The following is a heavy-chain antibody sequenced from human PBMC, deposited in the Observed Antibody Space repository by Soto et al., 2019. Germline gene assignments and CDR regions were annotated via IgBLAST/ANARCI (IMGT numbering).Heavy chain of an antibody. J-gene: IGHJ6*02. V-gene: IGHV3-30*18. CDR2: ISYDGSNK. CDR1: GFTFSSYG. Sequence: QVQLVESGGGVVQPGRSLRLSCAASGFTFSSYGMHWVRQAPGKGLEWVAVISYDGSNKYYADSVKGRFTISRDNSKNTLYLQMNSQRAEDTAVYYCAKDGKYYDFWPGGYYYYGMDVWGQGTTVTVSS. CDR3: AKDGKYYDFWPGGYYYYGMDV. D-gene: IGHD3-3*01.